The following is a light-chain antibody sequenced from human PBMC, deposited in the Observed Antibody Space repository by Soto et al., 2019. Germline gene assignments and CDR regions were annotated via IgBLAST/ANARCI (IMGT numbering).Light chain of an antibody. V-gene: IGKV3-15*01. CDR3: QQYSNWPIT. CDR2: GAS. Sequence: EIVMTQSPATLSVSPGERATLSCGASQSVSSNLAWYQQKPGQAPRLLIYGASTRATVIPARFSGSGSGTEFTLTISSLQSEDFAVYYCQQYSNWPITFGPGTKVDIK. CDR1: QSVSSN. J-gene: IGKJ3*01.